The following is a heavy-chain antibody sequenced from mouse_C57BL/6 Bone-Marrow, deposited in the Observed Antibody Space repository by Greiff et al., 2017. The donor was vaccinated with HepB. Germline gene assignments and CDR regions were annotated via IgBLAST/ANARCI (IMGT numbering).Heavy chain of an antibody. CDR2: IYPGSGNT. D-gene: IGHD1-2*01. Sequence: VNVVESGAELVRPGASVKLSCKASGYTFTDYYINWVKQRPGQGLEWIARIYPGSGNTYYNEKFKGKATLTAEKSSSTAYMQLSSLTSEDSAVYFCARGGGRLWDYWGQGTTLTVSS. CDR1: GYTFTDYY. J-gene: IGHJ2*01. V-gene: IGHV1-76*01. CDR3: ARGGGRLWDY.